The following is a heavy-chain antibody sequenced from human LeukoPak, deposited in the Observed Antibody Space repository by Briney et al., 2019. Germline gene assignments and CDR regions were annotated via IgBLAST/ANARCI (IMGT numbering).Heavy chain of an antibody. J-gene: IGHJ4*02. CDR1: GFTFSSYW. D-gene: IGHD6-19*01. CDR2: IKQDGSVQ. CDR3: ARDRSGWYGDY. Sequence: PGGSLRLSCAASGFTFSSYWMSWVRQAPGKGLEWVANIKQDGSVQHYVDSAKGRFTISRDNAKNSLYLQMNSLRAEDTAVYYCARDRSGWYGDYWGQGTLVTVSS. V-gene: IGHV3-7*01.